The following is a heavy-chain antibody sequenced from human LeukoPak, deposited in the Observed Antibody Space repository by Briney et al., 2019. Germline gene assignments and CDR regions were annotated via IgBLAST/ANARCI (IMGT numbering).Heavy chain of an antibody. J-gene: IGHJ5*02. V-gene: IGHV4-34*01. Sequence: SETLSLTCAVYGESFSGYYWSWIRQPPGKGLEWIGEINHSGSTNNNPTLKSRVTISVDTSKNQFSLKLSSVTAADTAVYYCARRSDYDILTGYSNSRFDPGGQGTLVTVSS. CDR2: INHSGST. CDR1: GESFSGYY. D-gene: IGHD3-9*01. CDR3: ARRSDYDILTGYSNSRFDP.